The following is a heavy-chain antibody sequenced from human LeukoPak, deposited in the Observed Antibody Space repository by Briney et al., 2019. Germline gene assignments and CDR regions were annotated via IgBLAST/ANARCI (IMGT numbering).Heavy chain of an antibody. CDR3: AGAPTATRHSGAFGI. Sequence: GASVKVSCKASGYTFTSYYMHWVRQAPGQGLEWMGRIIPIFGTANYAQKFQGRVTITTDESTSTAYMELSSLRSEDTAVYYCAGAPTATRHSGAFGIWGQGTMVTVSS. CDR2: IIPIFGTA. J-gene: IGHJ3*02. D-gene: IGHD2-2*01. CDR1: GYTFTSYY. V-gene: IGHV1-69*05.